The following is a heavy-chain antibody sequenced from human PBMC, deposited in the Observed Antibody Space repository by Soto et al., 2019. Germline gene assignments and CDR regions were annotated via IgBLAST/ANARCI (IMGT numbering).Heavy chain of an antibody. D-gene: IGHD3-10*01. J-gene: IGHJ6*02. CDR2: INNSGRT. CDR1: GGSFSGYY. Sequence: SETLSLTCAVYGGSFSGYYWSWIRQPPGKGLEWIGDINNSGRTNYNPSLKSRDTITTDMSRNQFSLRLTSVTAADTAHYFFARGFRGVIITSYYFVMDVWGQGTTVTVSS. CDR3: ARGFRGVIITSYYFVMDV. V-gene: IGHV4-34*01.